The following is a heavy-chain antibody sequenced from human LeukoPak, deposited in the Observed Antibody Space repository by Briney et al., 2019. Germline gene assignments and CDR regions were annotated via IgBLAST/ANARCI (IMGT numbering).Heavy chain of an antibody. J-gene: IGHJ4*02. CDR1: GGSISSSSYY. D-gene: IGHD6-19*01. V-gene: IGHV4-39*07. CDR2: IYYSGST. CDR3: ARVQAVAGIFFDY. Sequence: PSETLSLTCTVSGGSISSSSYYWGWIRQPPGKGLEWIGSIYYSGSTYYNPSLKSRVAISVDTSKNQFSLKLSSVTAADTAVYYCARVQAVAGIFFDYWGQGTLVTVSS.